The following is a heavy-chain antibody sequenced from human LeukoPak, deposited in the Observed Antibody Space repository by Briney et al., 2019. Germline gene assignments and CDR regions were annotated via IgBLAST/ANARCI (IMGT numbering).Heavy chain of an antibody. CDR3: ATFGKYSSGWYVPENFDY. J-gene: IGHJ4*02. D-gene: IGHD6-19*01. CDR2: VDREDGET. CDR1: GYTFTDYY. Sequence: ASVKVSCKASGYTFTDYYMHWVQQAPGKGLEWMGRVDREDGETIYAEKFQGRVTITADTSTDTAYMELSSLRSEDTAVYYCATFGKYSSGWYVPENFDYWGQGTLVTVSS. V-gene: IGHV1-69-2*01.